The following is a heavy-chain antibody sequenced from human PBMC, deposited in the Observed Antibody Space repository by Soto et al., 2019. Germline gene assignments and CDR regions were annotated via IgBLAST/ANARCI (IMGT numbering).Heavy chain of an antibody. Sequence: EVQLLESGGDLVQRGGSLRLSCAASGFTFRGYGMSWVRQAPGKGLEWVSSITSSGSNTYYVDSVKGRFTISRDNSKNTLYLQMNSLTVEDTAVYYCAKEQGRVAAALDYWGQGTLVTVSS. V-gene: IGHV3-23*01. D-gene: IGHD6-13*01. CDR2: ITSSGSNT. J-gene: IGHJ4*02. CDR3: AKEQGRVAAALDY. CDR1: GFTFRGYG.